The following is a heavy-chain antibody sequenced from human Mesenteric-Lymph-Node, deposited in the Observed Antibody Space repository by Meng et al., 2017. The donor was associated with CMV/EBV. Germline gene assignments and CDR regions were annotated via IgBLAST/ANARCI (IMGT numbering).Heavy chain of an antibody. CDR3: ARMGAAPFDY. J-gene: IGHJ4*02. D-gene: IGHD3-16*01. CDR1: GFTFDDYA. CDR2: ISWNSGNM. V-gene: IGHV3-9*01. Sequence: SLKISCAASGFTFDDYAMHWVRQAPGKGLEWVSGISWNSGNMGYADSVKGRFTISRDNTKNSLYLQMNSLRPEDTALHYCARMGAAPFDYWGQGTLVTVSS.